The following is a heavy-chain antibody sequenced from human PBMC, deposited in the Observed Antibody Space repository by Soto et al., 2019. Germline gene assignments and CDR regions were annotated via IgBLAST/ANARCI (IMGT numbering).Heavy chain of an antibody. D-gene: IGHD3-10*01. CDR3: ASNVMVRGVTNYYYYGMDV. V-gene: IGHV5-10-1*01. J-gene: IGHJ6*02. Sequence: PGESLKISCKGSGYSFTSYWISWVRQMPGKGLEWMGRIDPSDSYTNYSPSFQGHVTISADKSISTAYLQSSSLKASDTAMYYFASNVMVRGVTNYYYYGMDVWGQGTTVTV. CDR1: GYSFTSYW. CDR2: IDPSDSYT.